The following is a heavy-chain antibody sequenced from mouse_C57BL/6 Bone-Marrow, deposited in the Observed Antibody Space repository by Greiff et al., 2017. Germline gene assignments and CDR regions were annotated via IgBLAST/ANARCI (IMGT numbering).Heavy chain of an antibody. V-gene: IGHV1-69*01. CDR2: IDPSDSYT. CDR3: AREAMDY. CDR1: GYTFTSYW. Sequence: QVQLQQPGAELVMPGASVKLSCKASGYTFTSYWMHWVKQRPGQGLEWIGEIDPSDSYTNYNQKFKGKSTLTVDKSSSTAYMQLSSLTSEDSAVYYCAREAMDYWGQGTSVIVSS. J-gene: IGHJ4*01.